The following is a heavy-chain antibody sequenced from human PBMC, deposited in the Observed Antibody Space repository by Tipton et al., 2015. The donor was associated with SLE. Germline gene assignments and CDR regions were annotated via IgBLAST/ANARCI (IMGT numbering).Heavy chain of an antibody. J-gene: IGHJ4*02. D-gene: IGHD6-13*01. CDR2: ISWDGGST. CDR1: GFTFDDYT. CDR3: AKVGAAGVDLPSFDY. Sequence: SLRLSCAASGFTFDDYTMHWVRQAPGKGLEWVSLISWDGGSTYYADSVKGRFTISRDNSKNSLYLQMNSLRTEDTALYYCAKVGAAGVDLPSFDYWGQGTLVTVSS. V-gene: IGHV3-43*01.